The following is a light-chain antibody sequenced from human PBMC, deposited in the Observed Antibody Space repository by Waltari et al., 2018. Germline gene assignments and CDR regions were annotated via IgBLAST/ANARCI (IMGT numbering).Light chain of an antibody. V-gene: IGKV1-5*03. Sequence: DIQMTQSPSTLSASVGDRVTITCRASQSITNWLAWYQQKPGKAPKLLIYKASNVESGVPSRFSGSGSGTEFTLTISSLQPDDFATYYCQQNDNYWTFGQGTKVEIK. CDR3: QQNDNYWT. J-gene: IGKJ1*01. CDR1: QSITNW. CDR2: KAS.